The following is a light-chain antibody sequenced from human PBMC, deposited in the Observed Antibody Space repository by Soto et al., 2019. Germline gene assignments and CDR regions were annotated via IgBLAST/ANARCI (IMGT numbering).Light chain of an antibody. CDR3: HSYTCSSTYV. CDR1: SSDVGSYNR. Sequence: QSALTQPPSVSGSPGQSVAISCTGTSSDVGSYNRVSWYQQPPGAAPKLMIYEVSNRPSGVPDRFSGSKSGNTASLTISGLQAEDEADYYCHSYTCSSTYVFGTGTKVTVL. V-gene: IGLV2-18*02. J-gene: IGLJ1*01. CDR2: EVS.